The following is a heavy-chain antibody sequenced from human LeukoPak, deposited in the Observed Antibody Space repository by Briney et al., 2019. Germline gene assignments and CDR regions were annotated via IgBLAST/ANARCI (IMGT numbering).Heavy chain of an antibody. CDR2: ISGSGGST. D-gene: IGHD3-22*01. CDR3: AKDGHYYDTSDKGGMDV. CDR1: GFTFSSYA. V-gene: IGHV3-23*01. J-gene: IGHJ6*02. Sequence: GGSLRLSCAASGFTFSSYAMSWVRQAPGKGLEWVSAISGSGGSTYYADSVKGRFTISRGNSRNTLYLQMNSLRAEDTAVYYCAKDGHYYDTSDKGGMDVWGQGTTVTVSS.